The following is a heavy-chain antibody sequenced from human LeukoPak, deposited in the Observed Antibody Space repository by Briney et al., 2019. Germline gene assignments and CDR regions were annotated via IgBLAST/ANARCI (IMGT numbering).Heavy chain of an antibody. CDR1: GFTFDDYG. CDR2: VNWNGGST. D-gene: IGHD4-17*01. Sequence: GGSLRLSCAASGFTFDDYGMSWVRQAPGKGLEWISGVNWNGGSTGYADSVKGRFTISRDNAKSTLFLQVSSLRAEDTAVYYCAKGARDYGDYFMFDQWGQGTLVTVSS. CDR3: AKGARDYGDYFMFDQ. J-gene: IGHJ4*02. V-gene: IGHV3-20*04.